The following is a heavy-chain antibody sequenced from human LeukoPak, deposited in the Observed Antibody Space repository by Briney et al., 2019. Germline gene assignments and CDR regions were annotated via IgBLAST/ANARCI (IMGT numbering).Heavy chain of an antibody. Sequence: PGGSLRLSCAASGFTFSSYAMSWVRRAPGKGLERVSAICGSGGSTYYADSVKGRFTISRDNSKTTLYLQMNSLRAEDTAVYYCAKDHGYYYDSSGYYGLFGYWGQGTLVTVSS. V-gene: IGHV3-23*01. D-gene: IGHD3-22*01. CDR3: AKDHGYYYDSSGYYGLFGY. CDR2: ICGSGGST. CDR1: GFTFSSYA. J-gene: IGHJ4*02.